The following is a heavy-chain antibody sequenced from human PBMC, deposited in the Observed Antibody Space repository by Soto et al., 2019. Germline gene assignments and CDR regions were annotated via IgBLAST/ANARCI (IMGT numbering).Heavy chain of an antibody. V-gene: IGHV3-33*01. CDR1: GFTFSSYG. Sequence: GGSLRLSCAASGFTFSSYGMHWVRQAPGKGLEWVAVIWYDGSNKYYADSVKGRFTISRDNSKNTLYLQMNSLRAEDTAVYYCARVTHTFLGYYGMDVSGQGTTVTVSS. J-gene: IGHJ6*02. CDR2: IWYDGSNK. CDR3: ARVTHTFLGYYGMDV.